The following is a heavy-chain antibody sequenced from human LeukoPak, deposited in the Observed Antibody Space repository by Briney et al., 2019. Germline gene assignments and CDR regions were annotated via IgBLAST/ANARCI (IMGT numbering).Heavy chain of an antibody. J-gene: IGHJ4*02. CDR1: GFTFSSYA. D-gene: IGHD6-13*01. Sequence: GGSLRLSCAASGFTFSSYAMTWVRQAPGKGLEWVSAIGGSGSGGDTYYADSVKGRFTISRDNSKNTLYLQMSSLRAEDTAVYYCAKDKAGSTAYYFDYWGQGTLVTVSS. CDR3: AKDKAGSTAYYFDY. V-gene: IGHV3-23*01. CDR2: IGGSGSGGDT.